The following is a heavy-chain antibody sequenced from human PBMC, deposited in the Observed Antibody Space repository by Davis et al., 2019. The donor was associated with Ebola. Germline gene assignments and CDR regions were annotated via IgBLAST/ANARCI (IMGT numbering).Heavy chain of an antibody. CDR3: ARRAGFQHYYGMDV. J-gene: IGHJ6*04. D-gene: IGHD2-2*01. CDR1: GGSFSGDY. V-gene: IGHV4-34*12. CDR2: IIGSGST. Sequence: MPSETLSLTCAVDGGSFSGDYWSWIRQPPGKGLEGLEWIGEIIGSGSTNYNPSLKSRITISVDTSKNQFSLKLNSVTAADTAVYHCARRAGFQHYYGMDVWGKGTTVTVSS.